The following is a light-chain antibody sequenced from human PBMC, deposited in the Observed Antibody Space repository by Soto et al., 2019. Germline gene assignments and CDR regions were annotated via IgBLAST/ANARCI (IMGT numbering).Light chain of an antibody. J-gene: IGLJ1*01. V-gene: IGLV2-14*01. CDR2: EVS. CDR3: SSYTSSSTLNYV. Sequence: QSALIQPPSVSGSPGQSVTISCTGTSSDVGGYNYVSWYQQHPGKAPKLMIYEVSNRPSGVSNRFSGSKSGNTASLTISGLQAEDEADYYCSSYTSSSTLNYVFGTGTKVTVL. CDR1: SSDVGGYNY.